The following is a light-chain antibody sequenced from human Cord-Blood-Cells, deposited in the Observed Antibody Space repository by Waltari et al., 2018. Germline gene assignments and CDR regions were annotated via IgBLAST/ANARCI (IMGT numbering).Light chain of an antibody. CDR2: QDS. V-gene: IGLV3-1*01. CDR1: KLGDKY. Sequence: SYELTQPPSVSVSPGQTASITCSGVKLGDKYACWYQQKPGQSPVLVIYQDSKRPSGIPGRFSGSNSGNTATLTISGTQAMDEADYYCQAWDSSTKVFGGGTKLTVL. CDR3: QAWDSSTKV. J-gene: IGLJ2*01.